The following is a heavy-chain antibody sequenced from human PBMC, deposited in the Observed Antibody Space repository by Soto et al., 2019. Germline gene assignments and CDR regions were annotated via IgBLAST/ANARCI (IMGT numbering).Heavy chain of an antibody. CDR2: ISDGGGST. J-gene: IGHJ6*03. CDR1: GLTFNSYA. D-gene: IGHD3-3*01. V-gene: IGHV3-23*01. Sequence: GGSLRLSCAASGLTFNSYAMSWVRQAPGKGLEWVAAISDGGGSTYYADSVKGRFTISRDNSKNTLYLQMISLRLEDTAVYYCAKDSRSLTRITIFGVDYMDVWGKGTTVTVSS. CDR3: AKDSRSLTRITIFGVDYMDV.